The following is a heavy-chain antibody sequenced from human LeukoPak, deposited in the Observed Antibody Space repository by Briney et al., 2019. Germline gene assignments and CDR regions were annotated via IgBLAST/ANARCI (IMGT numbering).Heavy chain of an antibody. J-gene: IGHJ3*02. V-gene: IGHV3-21*01. CDR2: ISSSSSYI. D-gene: IGHD5-18*01. CDR1: GFTFSSYS. CDR3: ARLSNEYSYGHDAFDI. Sequence: GGSLRLSCAASGFTFSSYSMNWVRQAPGKGLEWVSSISSSSSYIYYADSVKGRFTISRDNAKNSLYLQMNSLRAEDTAVYYCARLSNEYSYGHDAFDIWGQGTMVTVPS.